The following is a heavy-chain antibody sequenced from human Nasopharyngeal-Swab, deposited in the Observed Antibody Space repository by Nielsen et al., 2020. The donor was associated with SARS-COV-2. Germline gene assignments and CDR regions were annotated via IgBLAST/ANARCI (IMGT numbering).Heavy chain of an antibody. Sequence: ASVQVSCKVSGYTLTELSMHWVRQAPAKGLEWMGGFDPEDGETIYAQKFQGRVTMTEDTSTDTAYMELSSLRSEDTAVYYCATIYAIVGASGSFDYWGQGTLVTVSS. J-gene: IGHJ4*02. V-gene: IGHV1-24*01. CDR2: FDPEDGET. CDR1: GYTLTELS. D-gene: IGHD1-26*01. CDR3: ATIYAIVGASGSFDY.